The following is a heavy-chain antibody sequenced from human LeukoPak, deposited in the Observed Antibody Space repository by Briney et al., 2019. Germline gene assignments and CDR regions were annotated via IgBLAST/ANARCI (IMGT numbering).Heavy chain of an antibody. D-gene: IGHD3-10*01. CDR1: GGSISGYF. J-gene: IGHJ4*02. CDR3: ARHTFTGSDY. V-gene: IGHV4-59*08. Sequence: SETLSLTCTVSGGSISGYFWSWIRQPPGKGLEWIGYIYYSGSTDYNPSLKSRVTISVDTSKNQSSLKLSSVTAADTAVYYCARHTFTGSDYWGQGTLVTVYS. CDR2: IYYSGST.